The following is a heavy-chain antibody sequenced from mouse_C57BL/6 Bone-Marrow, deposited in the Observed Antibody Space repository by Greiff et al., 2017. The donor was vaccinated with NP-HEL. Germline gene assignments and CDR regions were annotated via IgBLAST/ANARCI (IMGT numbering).Heavy chain of an antibody. V-gene: IGHV1-9*01. D-gene: IGHD1-1*01. J-gene: IGHJ2*01. Sequence: QVQLKESGAELMKPGASVKLSCKATGYTFTGNWIEWVKQRPGHGLEWIGEILPGSGNTYYNERVKGKATFTADTSSNTAYMQLSSLTTVDSAIYYFALDYCGSSYFDYWCQGTTLTVSS. CDR1: GYTFTGNW. CDR2: ILPGSGNT. CDR3: ALDYCGSSYFDY.